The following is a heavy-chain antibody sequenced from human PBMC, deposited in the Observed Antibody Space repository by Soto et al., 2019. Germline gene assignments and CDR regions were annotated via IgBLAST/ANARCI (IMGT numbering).Heavy chain of an antibody. CDR2: IYHSGST. CDR3: ASRLWFGDQGDYYYGMDV. CDR1: GGSISSGVYC. J-gene: IGHJ6*02. Sequence: SETLSLTCTVSGGSISSGVYCWSRIRHHPGQGLEWIGEIYHSGSTNYNPSLKSRVTISVDKSKNQFSLKLSSVTAADTAVYYCASRLWFGDQGDYYYGMDVWGQGTTVTVSS. V-gene: IGHV4-39*07. D-gene: IGHD3-10*01.